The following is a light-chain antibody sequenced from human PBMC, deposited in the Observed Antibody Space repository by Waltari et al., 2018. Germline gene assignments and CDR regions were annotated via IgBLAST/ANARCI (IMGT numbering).Light chain of an antibody. V-gene: IGLV2-11*01. J-gene: IGLJ3*02. Sequence: QSALTQPRSVSGSPGQSVTISCTGTSSDVGGYNYVSWYQQHPGKAPKPMIYDVSKRPSGVPDRFSGSKSGNTASLTISGLQAEDEADYYCCSYAGSYTLGVFGGGTKLTVL. CDR1: SSDVGGYNY. CDR2: DVS. CDR3: CSYAGSYTLGV.